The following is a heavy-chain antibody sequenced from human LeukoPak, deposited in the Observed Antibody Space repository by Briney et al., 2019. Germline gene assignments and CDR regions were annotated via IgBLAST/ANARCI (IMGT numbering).Heavy chain of an antibody. Sequence: GGSLRLSCAASGFPFSTYAMNWVRQAPGKGLEWVSGISANGGSTYYADSVKGRCTISRDNSKNTQYLQMNSLRTEDTAVYYCAKPRYTSAWYFGYWGQGTLVTVSS. CDR3: AKPRYTSAWYFGY. CDR2: ISANGGST. D-gene: IGHD6-19*01. CDR1: GFPFSTYA. V-gene: IGHV3-23*01. J-gene: IGHJ4*02.